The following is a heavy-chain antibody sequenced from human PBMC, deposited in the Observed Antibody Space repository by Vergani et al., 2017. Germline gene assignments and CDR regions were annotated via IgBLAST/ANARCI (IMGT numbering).Heavy chain of an antibody. CDR3: TTGFPGSSWSTY. CDR2: IRSKANSYAT. CDR1: GFTFSGSA. D-gene: IGHD6-13*01. V-gene: IGHV3-73*02. J-gene: IGHJ4*01. Sequence: EVQLVESGGGLVQPGGSLKLSCAASGFTFSGSAMHWVRQASGKGLEWVGRIRSKANSYATAYAASVKGRFTISRDDSKNTAYLQMNSLKTEDTAVYYCTTGFPGSSWSTYWGQGTLVTVSS.